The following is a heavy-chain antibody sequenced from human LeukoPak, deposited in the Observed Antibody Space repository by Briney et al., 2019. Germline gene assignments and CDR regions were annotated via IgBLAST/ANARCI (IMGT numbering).Heavy chain of an antibody. Sequence: PGGSLRLSCAASEFTFSSYGIHWVRQAPGKGLERVAFIRYDGSNKYYADSVKGRFTISRDNSKNTLYLQMNSLRTEDTAVYYCAKPGSGYYYFDYWGQGTLVTVSS. V-gene: IGHV3-30*02. CDR1: EFTFSSYG. D-gene: IGHD3-22*01. CDR3: AKPGSGYYYFDY. J-gene: IGHJ4*02. CDR2: IRYDGSNK.